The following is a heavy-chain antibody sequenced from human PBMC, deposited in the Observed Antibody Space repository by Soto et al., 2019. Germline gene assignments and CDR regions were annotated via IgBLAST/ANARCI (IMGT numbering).Heavy chain of an antibody. CDR3: GKDLYGRPPSVWFDP. V-gene: IGHV3-23*01. CDR2: ITGRGDRT. CDR1: GFPFSDHA. Sequence: EVQLLESGGGLVQPGGSLRLSCAASGFPFSDHAMHWVRQTPGKGLAWVSAITGRGDRTDYADSVKGRFTLSRDNSKSTLCLQMWSLRAEDRAVYYCGKDLYGRPPSVWFDPWGQGAVFTVSS. J-gene: IGHJ5*02. D-gene: IGHD3-10*01.